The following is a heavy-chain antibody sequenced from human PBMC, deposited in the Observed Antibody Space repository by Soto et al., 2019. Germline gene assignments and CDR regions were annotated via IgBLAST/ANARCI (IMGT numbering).Heavy chain of an antibody. CDR1: GYTFTSYG. CDR3: ARHVGGRGSVKGGHWEYYYYSMDV. CDR2: ISAYNGNT. V-gene: IGHV1-18*04. Sequence: QVQLVQSGAEVKKPGASVKVSCKASGYTFTSYGIRWVRQAPGQGLEWMGWISAYNGNTNYAQKLQGRVTMTTDTSTSTAYMELRSLRSDGTAVYYCARHVGGRGSVKGGHWEYYYYSMDVWDQGTTVTVS. J-gene: IGHJ6*02. D-gene: IGHD3-10*01.